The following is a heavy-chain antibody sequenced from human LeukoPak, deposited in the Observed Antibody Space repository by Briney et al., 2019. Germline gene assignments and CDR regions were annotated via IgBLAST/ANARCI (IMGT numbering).Heavy chain of an antibody. Sequence: PGGSLRLSCAASGFTFSSYAMSWVRQAPGKGLEWVSAISGSGGSTYYADSVKGRFTISRDNSKNTLYLQMNSLRAEDTAVYYCASGLSEAGNYYYYMDVWGKGTTVTVSS. J-gene: IGHJ6*03. CDR2: ISGSGGST. CDR1: GFTFSSYA. V-gene: IGHV3-23*01. D-gene: IGHD6-19*01. CDR3: ASGLSEAGNYYYYMDV.